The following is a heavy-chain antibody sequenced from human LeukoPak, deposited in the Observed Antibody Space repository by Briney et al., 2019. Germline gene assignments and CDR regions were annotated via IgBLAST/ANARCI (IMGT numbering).Heavy chain of an antibody. J-gene: IGHJ4*02. D-gene: IGHD3-9*01. V-gene: IGHV4-59*01. CDR3: ARSKDILTGYCFDY. Sequence: SETLSLTCTVSGGSISSYYWSWIRQPPGKGLGWIGYIYYSVSTDYNPSLKSRVTISVGTSKNQFSLKLSSVTAADTAVYYCARSKDILTGYCFDYWGQGTLVTVSS. CDR2: IYYSVST. CDR1: GGSISSYY.